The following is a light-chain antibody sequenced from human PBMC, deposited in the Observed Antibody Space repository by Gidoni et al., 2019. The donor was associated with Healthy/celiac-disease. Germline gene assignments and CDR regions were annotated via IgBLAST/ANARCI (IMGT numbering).Light chain of an antibody. CDR1: QSVSSSY. V-gene: IGKV3-20*01. CDR3: QQYGSSPGGT. Sequence: EFVLTQSPGTLSLSPGESATLSCSSSQSVSSSYLAWYQQKPGQAPRLLIYVASSRATGIPDRFSGSGSGTDFTLTISRLEPEDFAVYYCQQYGSSPGGTFGQGTKVEIK. CDR2: VAS. J-gene: IGKJ1*01.